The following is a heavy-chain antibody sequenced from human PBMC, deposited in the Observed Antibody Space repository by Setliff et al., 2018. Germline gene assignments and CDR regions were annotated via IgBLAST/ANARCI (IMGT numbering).Heavy chain of an antibody. J-gene: IGHJ3*02. CDR1: GFVFSNFA. D-gene: IGHD1-1*01. V-gene: IGHV3-23*01. CDR2: VTTTGGFT. CDR3: AKGGDWDDQHYAFDI. Sequence: GGSLRLSCAASGFVFSNFAMNWVRQAPGKGLEWLSYVTTTGGFTKEADSVRGRFSVSRDNSKKSVYLQINDLRAEDTALYFCAKGGDWDDQHYAFDIWGQGTMVTVSS.